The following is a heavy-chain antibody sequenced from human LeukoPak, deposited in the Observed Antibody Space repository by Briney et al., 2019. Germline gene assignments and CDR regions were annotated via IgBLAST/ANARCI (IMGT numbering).Heavy chain of an antibody. J-gene: IGHJ5*02. CDR3: AKWTPDYYGSGNEGLGFDP. D-gene: IGHD3-10*01. Sequence: GGSLRLSCAASGFTFSSYGMHWVRQAPGKGLEWVTFIRYDGSNKYYADSVKGRFTISRDNSKNTLYLQMNSLRAEDTAVYYCAKWTPDYYGSGNEGLGFDPWGQGTLVTVSS. V-gene: IGHV3-30*02. CDR1: GFTFSSYG. CDR2: IRYDGSNK.